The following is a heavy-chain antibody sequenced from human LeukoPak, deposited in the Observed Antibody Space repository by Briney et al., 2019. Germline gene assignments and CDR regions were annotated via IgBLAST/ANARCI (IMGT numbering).Heavy chain of an antibody. CDR2: ISNTGERT. Sequence: GGSLRLSCAASDFTFSNYWMSWVRQAPGKGLDWVSSISNTGERTYYADSVKGRFTILRDNSRNAVYLDMSNVRADDTAIYYCVKSREASIWYSLGDYWGQGSLVTVSS. D-gene: IGHD6-13*01. CDR3: VKSREASIWYSLGDY. V-gene: IGHV3-23*01. CDR1: DFTFSNYW. J-gene: IGHJ4*02.